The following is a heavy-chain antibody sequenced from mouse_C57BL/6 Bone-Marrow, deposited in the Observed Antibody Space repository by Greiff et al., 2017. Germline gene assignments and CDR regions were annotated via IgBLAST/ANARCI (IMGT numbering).Heavy chain of an antibody. CDR1: GYTFTDYY. J-gene: IGHJ2*01. CDR2: IYPGSGNT. D-gene: IGHD2-12*01. CDR3: ARFGVCYLFDY. Sequence: VQGVESGAELVRPGASVTLSCKASGYTFTDYYINWVKQRPGQGLEWIARIYPGSGNTYYKEKFKGKATLTAEQTFSTAYMPLSSLPSDDSVGYFCARFGVCYLFDYLGQGTTLT. V-gene: IGHV1-76*01.